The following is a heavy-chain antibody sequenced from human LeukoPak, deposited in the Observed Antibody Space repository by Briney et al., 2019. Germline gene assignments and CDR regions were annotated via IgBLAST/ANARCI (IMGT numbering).Heavy chain of an antibody. D-gene: IGHD4-17*01. V-gene: IGHV3-7*01. J-gene: IGHJ4*02. Sequence: PGGSLRLSCAASGFTFSSYWMSWVRQAPGKGLEWVANIKQDGSEKYYVDSVKGRFTISRDNAKNSLYLQMNSLRAEDTAVYYCANSYGDYVFDYWGQGTLVTVSS. CDR3: ANSYGDYVFDY. CDR2: IKQDGSEK. CDR1: GFTFSSYW.